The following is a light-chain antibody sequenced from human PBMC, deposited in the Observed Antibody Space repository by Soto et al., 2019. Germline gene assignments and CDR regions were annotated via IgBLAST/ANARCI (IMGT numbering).Light chain of an antibody. J-gene: IGKJ4*01. V-gene: IGKV3-20*01. CDR2: GAS. Sequence: EIVLTQSPGTLXXXXXXRATLSCRASQSVTSSYLAWYQQKPGQAPRLLIYGASSRATGIPDRFSGSGSGTDFTLTISRLEPEDFAVYYCQQYGSSPLTFGGGTKVEIK. CDR1: QSVTSSY. CDR3: QQYGSSPLT.